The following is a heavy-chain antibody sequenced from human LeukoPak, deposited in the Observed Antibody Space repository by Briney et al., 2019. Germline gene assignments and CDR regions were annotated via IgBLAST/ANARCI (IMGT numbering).Heavy chain of an antibody. CDR3: AKSPRYSSGQGDY. CDR1: GLTFSIYA. V-gene: IGHV3-23*01. J-gene: IGHJ4*02. CDR2: ISGSGGST. D-gene: IGHD6-19*01. Sequence: GGSLRLSCAASGLTFSIYAMSWVRQAPGKGLEWVSAISGSGGSTYYADSVKGRFTISRDNSKNTLYLQMNSLRAEDTAVYYCAKSPRYSSGQGDYWGQGTLVTVSS.